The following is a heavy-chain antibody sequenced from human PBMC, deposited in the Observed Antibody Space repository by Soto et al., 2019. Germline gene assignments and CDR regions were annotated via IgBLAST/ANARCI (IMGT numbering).Heavy chain of an antibody. D-gene: IGHD6-19*01. V-gene: IGHV1-18*01. CDR3: ASATSIAVAGKET. CDR1: GDTVTKYG. J-gene: IGHJ4*02. CDR2: ISFYNGHT. Sequence: QVQLVQSGGEVKKPGASVKVSCKASGDTVTKYGISWVRQAPGQGLEWLGWISFYNGHTNYALKFQDRITFTTDTSTSTASMELRSVTSDDTAVYYCASATSIAVAGKETWGQGTLVTVSS.